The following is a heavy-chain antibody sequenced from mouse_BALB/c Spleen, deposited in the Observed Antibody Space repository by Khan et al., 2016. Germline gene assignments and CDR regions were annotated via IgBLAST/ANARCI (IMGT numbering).Heavy chain of an antibody. CDR2: IRLKSDNYAT. J-gene: IGHJ2*01. Sequence: EVQLQESGGGLVQPGGSMKLSCVASGFTFSSYWMSWVRQSPAKGLEWVAEIRLKSDNYATPYAESVKGKFTISRDDSKSRHYLQMNSLRAEDTGIYYCTTVVPDYWGQGTTLTVSS. CDR1: GFTFSSYW. D-gene: IGHD1-1*01. V-gene: IGHV6-6*02. CDR3: TTVVPDY.